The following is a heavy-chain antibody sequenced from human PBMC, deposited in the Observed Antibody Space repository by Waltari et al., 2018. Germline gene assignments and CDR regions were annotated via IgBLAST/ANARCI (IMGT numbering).Heavy chain of an antibody. CDR1: GGSFSGYY. Sequence: QVQLQQWGAGLLKPSETLSLTCAVYGGSFSGYYCSWIRQSPGKGLEWIGEINHSGSTNYNPSLKSRVTISVDTSKNQFSLKLSSVTAADTAVYYCARGGSGVTIFGVVIIGDDAFDIWGQGTMVTVSS. CDR2: INHSGST. J-gene: IGHJ3*02. CDR3: ARGGSGVTIFGVVIIGDDAFDI. D-gene: IGHD3-3*01. V-gene: IGHV4-34*01.